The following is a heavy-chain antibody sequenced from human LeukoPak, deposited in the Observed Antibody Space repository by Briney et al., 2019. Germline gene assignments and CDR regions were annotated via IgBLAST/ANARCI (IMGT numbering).Heavy chain of an antibody. V-gene: IGHV3-66*01. CDR3: ARAVLRYFALGAFDI. CDR1: GFTVSSNY. D-gene: IGHD3-9*01. J-gene: IGHJ3*02. Sequence: GGSLRLSCAASGFTVSSNYMSWVRQAPGKGLEWVSVIYSGGSTYYADSVKGRFTISRDNSKNTLYLQMNSLRAEDTAVYYCARAVLRYFALGAFDIWGQGTMVTVSS. CDR2: IYSGGST.